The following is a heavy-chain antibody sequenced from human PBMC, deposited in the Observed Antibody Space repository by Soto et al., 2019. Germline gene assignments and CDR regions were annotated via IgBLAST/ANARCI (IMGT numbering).Heavy chain of an antibody. Sequence: GGSLRLSCSASGFTFSSYAMHWVRQAPGKGLEYVSAISSNGGSTYYADSVKGRFTISRENSKNTLYLQMSSLRAEDTAVYYCVKDLALGGAAAGGRAYYYYYGMDVWGQGTTVTVSS. D-gene: IGHD6-13*01. CDR3: VKDLALGGAAAGGRAYYYYYGMDV. J-gene: IGHJ6*02. V-gene: IGHV3-64D*08. CDR1: GFTFSSYA. CDR2: ISSNGGST.